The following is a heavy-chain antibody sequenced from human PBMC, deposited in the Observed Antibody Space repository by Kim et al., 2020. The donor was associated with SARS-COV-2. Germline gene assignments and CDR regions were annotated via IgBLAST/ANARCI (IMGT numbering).Heavy chain of an antibody. V-gene: IGHV4-39*07. D-gene: IGHD3-9*01. CDR1: GGSISSSSYY. CDR3: ARSNPLLRYFDWDFDY. CDR2: IYYSGST. J-gene: IGHJ4*01. Sequence: SETLSLTCTVSGGSISSSSYYWGWIRQPPGKGLEWIGSIYYSGSTYYNPSLKSRVTISVDTSKNQFSLKLSSVTAADTAVYYCARSNPLLRYFDWDFDY.